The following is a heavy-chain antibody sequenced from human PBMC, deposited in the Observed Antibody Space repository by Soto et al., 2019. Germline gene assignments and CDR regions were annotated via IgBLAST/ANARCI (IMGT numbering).Heavy chain of an antibody. J-gene: IGHJ6*02. CDR3: AKDIGSPRDAPYYYGMDV. CDR1: GFTFDDYT. V-gene: IGHV3-43*01. D-gene: IGHD3-10*01. Sequence: SGGSLRLSCAASGFTFDDYTMHWVRQAPGKGLEWVSLISWDGGSTYYADSVKGRFTISRDNSKNSLYLQMNSLRTEDTALYYCAKDIGSPRDAPYYYGMDVWGQGTTVTVSS. CDR2: ISWDGGST.